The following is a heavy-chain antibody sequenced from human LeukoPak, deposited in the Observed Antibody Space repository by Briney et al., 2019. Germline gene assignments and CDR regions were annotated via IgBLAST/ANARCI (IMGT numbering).Heavy chain of an antibody. CDR1: GYSISSDYY. D-gene: IGHD3-22*01. J-gene: IGHJ4*02. CDR2: VYHSGST. V-gene: IGHV4-38-2*02. CDR3: AGVEDSSGYYYIDY. Sequence: PSETLSLTCTVSGYSISSDYYWGWIRQPPGKGLEWMGSVYHSGSTYYNPSLRSRVTISGDTSKNQFSLKLSSVTAADTAVYYCAGVEDSSGYYYIDYWGQGTLVTVSS.